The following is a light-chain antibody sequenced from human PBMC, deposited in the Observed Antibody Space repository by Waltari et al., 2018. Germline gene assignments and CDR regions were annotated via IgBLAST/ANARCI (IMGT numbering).Light chain of an antibody. V-gene: IGKV3-11*01. CDR2: DAS. J-gene: IGKJ5*01. CDR3: HQRGSWPIT. CDR1: QSISTY. Sequence: VLTQSPATLSLSPGAGATLSCRASQSISTYLAWFQQRPGQAPRLLIYDASNRAAGVPARFSGSGSGTDFTLSISSLEPEDCAVYYCHQRGSWPITFGQGTRLEIK.